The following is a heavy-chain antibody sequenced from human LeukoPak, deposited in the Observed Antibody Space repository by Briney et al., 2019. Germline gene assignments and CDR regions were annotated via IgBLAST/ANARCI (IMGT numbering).Heavy chain of an antibody. CDR1: GFTFTSYW. CDR2: VEHDGSRT. D-gene: IGHD4-17*01. CDR3: ATDLG. J-gene: IGHJ4*02. V-gene: IGHV3-74*01. Sequence: QPGGSLRLSCAASGFTFTSYWMHWVRQPPGKGLVWVSRVEHDGSRTAYADSVMGRFTISRDNARNMVYLQMNSLRAEDTAVYYCATDLGWGQGTLVTVSS.